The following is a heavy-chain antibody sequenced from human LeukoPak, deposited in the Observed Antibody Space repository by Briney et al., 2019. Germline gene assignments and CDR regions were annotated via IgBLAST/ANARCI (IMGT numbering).Heavy chain of an antibody. J-gene: IGHJ3*02. D-gene: IGHD1-14*01. CDR3: ASYKASVGAFDI. Sequence: TSETLSLTCTVSGGSISSYYWSWIRQPPGKGLEWIGYIYYSGSTNYNPSLKSRVTISVDTSKNQFSLKLSSVTAADTAVYYCASYKASVGAFDIWGQGTMVTVSS. V-gene: IGHV4-59*01. CDR2: IYYSGST. CDR1: GGSISSYY.